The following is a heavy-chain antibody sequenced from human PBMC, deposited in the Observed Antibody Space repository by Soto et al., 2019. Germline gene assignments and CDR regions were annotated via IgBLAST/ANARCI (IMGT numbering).Heavy chain of an antibody. V-gene: IGHV1-69*13. CDR3: ARDSSYYYDSSGYSGFDY. Sequence: SVKVSCKASGGTFSSYAISWVRQAPGQGLGWMGGIIPIFGTANYAQKFQGRVTITADESTSTTYMELSSLRSEDTAVYYCARDSSYYYDSSGYSGFDYWGQGTLVTVSS. J-gene: IGHJ4*02. CDR1: GGTFSSYA. D-gene: IGHD3-22*01. CDR2: IIPIFGTA.